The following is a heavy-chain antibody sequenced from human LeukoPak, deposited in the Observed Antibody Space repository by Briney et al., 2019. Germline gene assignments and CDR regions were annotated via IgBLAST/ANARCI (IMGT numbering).Heavy chain of an antibody. CDR1: GGTYSSYV. CDR3: AREWLLGCGNGGSCPPT. J-gene: IGHJ5*02. V-gene: IGHV1-69*01. CDR2: MITNFGTA. Sequence: SVKVSCKASGGTYSSYVISWVGQSPGHGVGCLGGMITNFGTANYDQKFQGRVTITADESTSTAYMERSRLRSEDTAVYYCAREWLLGCGNGGSCPPTWGQGTLATVSS. D-gene: IGHD2-15*01.